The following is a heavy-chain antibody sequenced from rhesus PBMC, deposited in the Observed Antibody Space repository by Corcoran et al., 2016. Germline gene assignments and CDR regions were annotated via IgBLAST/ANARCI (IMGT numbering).Heavy chain of an antibody. CDR1: GGSISGYYY. Sequence: QVQLQQWGEGLVKPSETLSLTCAVYGGSISGYYYWSWIRQPPGKGLEWIGYIYGHRASTNNNPSLKNRVTISKDTSKNQFSLKLSSVTAADTAVYYCARRPPGNSKYWYFDLWGPGTPITISS. CDR2: IYGHRAST. V-gene: IGHV4-73*01. CDR3: ARRPPGNSKYWYFDL. J-gene: IGHJ2*01.